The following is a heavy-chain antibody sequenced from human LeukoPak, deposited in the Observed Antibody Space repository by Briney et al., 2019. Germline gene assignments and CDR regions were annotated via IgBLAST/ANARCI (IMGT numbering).Heavy chain of an antibody. D-gene: IGHD3-3*01. J-gene: IGHJ4*02. CDR2: ISGSGGST. CDR1: GFTFSSYA. CDR3: AKDQDFWSGYCDY. Sequence: PGGSLRLSCAASGFTFSSYAMSWVRQAPGKGLEWVSAISGSGGSTYYADSVKGRFTISRDNSKNTLYLQMNSPRAEDTAVYYCAKDQDFWSGYCDYWGQGTLVTVSS. V-gene: IGHV3-23*01.